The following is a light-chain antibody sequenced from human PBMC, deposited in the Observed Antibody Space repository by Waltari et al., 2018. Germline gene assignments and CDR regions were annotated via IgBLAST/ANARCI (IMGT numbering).Light chain of an antibody. Sequence: QSALTQPASVSGSPGQSITISCTGTSSDVGSYNLVSWYQEHPGKAPKLMVYEDSKRPSGVLSRFSGSKSGNTASLTIAGRQAEDEADYYCCSYAGSFTLIFGGGTKLTVL. CDR2: EDS. J-gene: IGLJ2*01. CDR3: CSYAGSFTLI. CDR1: SSDVGSYNL. V-gene: IGLV2-23*01.